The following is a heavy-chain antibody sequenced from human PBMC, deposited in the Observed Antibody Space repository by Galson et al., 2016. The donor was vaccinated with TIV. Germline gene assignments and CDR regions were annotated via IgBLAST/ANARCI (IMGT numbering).Heavy chain of an antibody. Sequence: SETLSLTCSVSGGSISSYYWSWIRQPPGKGLEWIGYIYYSGTTKYNPSLKSRVSISADTSKTQLSLRLSSVTAADTAGYYCATAGYSNLNYDGLDVWGQGTTVTVSS. CDR2: IYYSGTT. D-gene: IGHD4-11*01. CDR3: ATAGYSNLNYDGLDV. J-gene: IGHJ6*02. V-gene: IGHV4-59*01. CDR1: GGSISSYY.